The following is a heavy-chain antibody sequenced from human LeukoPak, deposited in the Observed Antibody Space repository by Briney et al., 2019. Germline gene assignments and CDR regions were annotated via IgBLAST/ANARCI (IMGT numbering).Heavy chain of an antibody. V-gene: IGHV1-69*13. CDR2: IIPIFGTA. J-gene: IGHJ4*02. CDR3: ARVYRGGSSLCFDY. CDR1: GGTFSSYA. D-gene: IGHD6-6*01. Sequence: ASVKVSCKASGGTFSSYAISWVRQAPGQGLEWMGGIIPIFGTANYAQKFQGRVTITADESTSTAYMELSSLRSEDTTVYYCARVYRGGSSLCFDYWGQGTLVTVSS.